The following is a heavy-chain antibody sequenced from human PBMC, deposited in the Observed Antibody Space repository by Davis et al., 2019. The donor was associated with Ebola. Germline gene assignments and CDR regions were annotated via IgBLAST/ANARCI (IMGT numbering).Heavy chain of an antibody. CDR1: GFTFSDYF. V-gene: IGHV3-11*06. CDR2: ISGSSTYT. D-gene: IGHD3-9*01. CDR3: ATMTGSYRSYYFDY. J-gene: IGHJ4*02. Sequence: LGGSLRLSCAASGFTFSDYFMTWIRQAPGKGLQWVSYISGSSTYTNYADSVKGRFTISRDNAKNSVSLQMNSLRAEDTAVYYCATMTGSYRSYYFDYWGQGALVTVS.